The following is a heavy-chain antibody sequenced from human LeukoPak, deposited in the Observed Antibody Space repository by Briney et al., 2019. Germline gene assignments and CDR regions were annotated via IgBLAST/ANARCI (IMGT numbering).Heavy chain of an antibody. CDR3: ARGLGPGNWFDP. CDR1: GGSLSSSSYY. V-gene: IGHV4-39*07. CDR2: IYYSGST. D-gene: IGHD3-10*01. Sequence: PSETLSLTCTVSGGSLSSSSYYWGSVRQPPGKWLEWIGSIYYSGSTYYNPSLKSRVTISVDTSKNQFSLKLSSVTAADTAVFYCARGLGPGNWFDPWGQGTLVTVSS. J-gene: IGHJ5*02.